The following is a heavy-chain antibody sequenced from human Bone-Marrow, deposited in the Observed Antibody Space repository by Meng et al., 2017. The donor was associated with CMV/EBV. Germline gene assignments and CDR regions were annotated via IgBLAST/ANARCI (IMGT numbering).Heavy chain of an antibody. CDR1: GGSFSGYY. CDR3: ARWALGIGDY. Sequence: GSLRLSCAVYGGSFSGYYWSWIRQPPGKGLEWIGEINHSGSTNYNPSLKSRVTISVDTSKNQFSLKLSSVTAADTAVYYCARWALGIGDYWGQGTLVTGSS. J-gene: IGHJ4*02. D-gene: IGHD7-27*01. CDR2: INHSGST. V-gene: IGHV4-34*01.